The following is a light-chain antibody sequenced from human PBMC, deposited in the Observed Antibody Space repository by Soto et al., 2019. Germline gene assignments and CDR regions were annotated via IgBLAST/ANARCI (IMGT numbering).Light chain of an antibody. Sequence: DIQMTQSPSTLSASVGDRVTITCRASQSISSWLAWYQQKPGRAPQLLIYDASTLQSGVPSRFSGSGSGTDFTLTISSLQPEDFATYYCLQDHDDSWTFGQGTKVDIK. J-gene: IGKJ1*01. CDR1: QSISSW. V-gene: IGKV1-5*01. CDR2: DAS. CDR3: LQDHDDSWT.